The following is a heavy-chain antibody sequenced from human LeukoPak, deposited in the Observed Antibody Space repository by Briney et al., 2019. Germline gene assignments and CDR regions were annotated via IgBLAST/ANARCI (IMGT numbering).Heavy chain of an antibody. CDR2: ILPIFDMA. CDR1: GGTFITYA. CDR3: ARDGGWLQTQNHYYYHGMDV. V-gene: IGHV1-69*04. D-gene: IGHD5-24*01. J-gene: IGHJ6*02. Sequence: ASVTVSCKASGGTFITYAITWVRQAPGQGLEWMGRILPIFDMANYAQKFQGRVTITADTSTRTAYMELSSLRSDDTAVYYCARDGGWLQTQNHYYYHGMDVWGQGTTVTVSS.